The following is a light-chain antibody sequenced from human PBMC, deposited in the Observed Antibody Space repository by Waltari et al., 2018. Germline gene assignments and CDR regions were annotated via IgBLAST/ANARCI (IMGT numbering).Light chain of an antibody. CDR3: QQYYTTPLT. CDR2: WAS. V-gene: IGKV4-1*01. CDR1: QSLLWSSNH. J-gene: IGKJ4*01. Sequence: DIVMTQSPDSLAVSLGERATVNRQSSQSLLWSSNHLAWYQQNPGQPPRLLIYWASTRESGVPDRFSGNGSGTVFTLTISSLQAEDVAVYYCQQYYTTPLTFGGGTKVEIK.